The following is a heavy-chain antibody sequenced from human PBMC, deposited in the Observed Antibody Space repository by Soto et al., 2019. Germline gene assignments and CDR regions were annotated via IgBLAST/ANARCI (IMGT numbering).Heavy chain of an antibody. D-gene: IGHD2-15*01. CDR1: GESVSSGYYY. CDR3: ARVVRCTRSGCYYLAMDV. J-gene: IGHJ6*02. Sequence: QVQLQESGPGLVKPSETLSLTCNVSGESVSSGYYYWNWFRQPPGKGLEGMGSILSSGRTNYNPSLKRRVSMSLDTSKNQFSLSLSSVGAADTAIYYCARVVRCTRSGCYYLAMDVWGQGTTVTVFS. V-gene: IGHV4-61*01. CDR2: ILSSGRT.